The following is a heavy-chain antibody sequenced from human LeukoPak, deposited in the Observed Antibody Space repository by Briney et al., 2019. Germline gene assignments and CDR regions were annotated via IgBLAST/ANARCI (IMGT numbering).Heavy chain of an antibody. D-gene: IGHD3-10*01. CDR1: GYTFTSYY. Sequence: ASVKVSCKASGYTFTSYYMHWVRQAPGQGLEWMGIINPSGGSTSYAQKFQGRVTMTRDMSTSTVYMELSSLRSEDTAVYYGARTYYYGSGRTWFDPWGQGTLVTVSS. V-gene: IGHV1-46*01. CDR2: INPSGGST. CDR3: ARTYYYGSGRTWFDP. J-gene: IGHJ5*02.